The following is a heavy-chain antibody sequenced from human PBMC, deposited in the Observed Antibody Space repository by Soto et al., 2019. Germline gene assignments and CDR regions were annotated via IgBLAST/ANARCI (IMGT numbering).Heavy chain of an antibody. CDR3: ARAARDEYYYYYYMDV. J-gene: IGHJ6*03. CDR1: GYTFTGYY. Sequence: ASVNVSCQASGYTFTGYYMHWVRQAPGQGLEWMGWINPNSGGTNYAQKFQGWVTMTRDTSISTAYMELSRLRSDDTAVYYCARAARDEYYYYYYMDVWGKGTTVTVSS. V-gene: IGHV1-2*04. CDR2: INPNSGGT. D-gene: IGHD6-6*01.